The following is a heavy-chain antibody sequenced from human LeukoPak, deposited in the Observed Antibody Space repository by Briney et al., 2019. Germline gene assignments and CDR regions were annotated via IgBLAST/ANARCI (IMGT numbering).Heavy chain of an antibody. CDR2: ISSSSSSI. V-gene: IGHV3-48*04. Sequence: PGGSLRLSCAGYGFTFSSYSMNWVRQAPGKGLEWVSYISSSSSSIYYADSVKGRFTISRDNAKNSLYLQMNSLRAEDTAVYYCARERGYSYGYSDYWGQGTLVTVSS. J-gene: IGHJ4*02. CDR1: GFTFSSYS. CDR3: ARERGYSYGYSDY. D-gene: IGHD5-18*01.